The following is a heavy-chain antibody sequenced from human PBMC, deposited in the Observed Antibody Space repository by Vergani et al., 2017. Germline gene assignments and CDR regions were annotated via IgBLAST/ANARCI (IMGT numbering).Heavy chain of an antibody. J-gene: IGHJ6*02. V-gene: IGHV1-24*01. CDR3: ATYPPIPITFGGVLGVYYGMDV. CDR1: GYTLTELS. D-gene: IGHD3-16*01. Sequence: QVQLVQSGAEVKKPGASVKVSCKVSGYTLTELSMHWVRQAPGKGLEWMGGFDPEDGETIYAQKFQGRVTMTEDTSTDTAYMELSSLRSEDTAVYYCATYPPIPITFGGVLGVYYGMDVWGQGTTVTVSS. CDR2: FDPEDGET.